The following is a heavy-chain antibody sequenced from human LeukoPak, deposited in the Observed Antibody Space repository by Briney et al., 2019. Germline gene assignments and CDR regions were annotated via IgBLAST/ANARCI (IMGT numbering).Heavy chain of an antibody. V-gene: IGHV3-21*01. CDR3: AAHYDILTGYYSPHRAFDY. D-gene: IGHD3-9*01. CDR2: ISSSSSYI. J-gene: IGHJ4*02. Sequence: PGGSLRLSCAASGFTFSSYSMNWVRQAPGKGLEWVSSISSSSSYIYYADSVKGRFTISRDNAKNSLYLQMNSLRAEDTAVYYCAAHYDILTGYYSPHRAFDYWGQGTLVTVSS. CDR1: GFTFSSYS.